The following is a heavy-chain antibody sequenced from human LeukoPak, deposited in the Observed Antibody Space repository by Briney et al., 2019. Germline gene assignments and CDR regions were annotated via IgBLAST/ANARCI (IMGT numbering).Heavy chain of an antibody. CDR2: IKSKTDGGTT. J-gene: IGHJ4*02. D-gene: IGHD1-26*01. V-gene: IGHV3-15*07. CDR1: GFTFSNAW. CDR3: AREFYSGSYPPHYFDY. Sequence: GGSLRLSCAASGFTFSNAWMNWVRQAPGKGLEWVGRIKSKTDGGTTDYAAPVKGGFTISRDDSKNTLYLQMNSLKTEDTAIYYCAREFYSGSYPPHYFDYWGQGTLVTVSS.